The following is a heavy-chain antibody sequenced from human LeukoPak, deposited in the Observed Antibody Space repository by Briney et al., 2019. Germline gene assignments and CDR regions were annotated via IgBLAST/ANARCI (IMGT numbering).Heavy chain of an antibody. D-gene: IGHD6-19*01. Sequence: GGSLRLACVASGFHVSNNYMNWVRQAPGKGLEWVSLIYSGGGTLYADSVKGRFTISRDSSKNTLYLQMNSLRAEDTAVYYCARWLSFWGQGTLVTVSS. CDR2: IYSGGGT. CDR3: ARWLSF. V-gene: IGHV3-53*01. CDR1: GFHVSNNY. J-gene: IGHJ4*02.